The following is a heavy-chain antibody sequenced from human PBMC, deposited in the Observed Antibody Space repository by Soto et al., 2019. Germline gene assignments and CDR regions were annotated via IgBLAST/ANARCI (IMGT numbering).Heavy chain of an antibody. CDR1: GFTFTSSA. CDR2: IVVGIGNT. Sequence: SVKVSCKASGFTFTSSAVQWVRQARGQRLEWIGWIVVGIGNTNYAQKFQERVTITRDMSTSTAYMELSSLRSEDTAVYYCAASSGSYYGDAFDIWGQGTMVTVSS. D-gene: IGHD1-26*01. J-gene: IGHJ3*02. CDR3: AASSGSYYGDAFDI. V-gene: IGHV1-58*01.